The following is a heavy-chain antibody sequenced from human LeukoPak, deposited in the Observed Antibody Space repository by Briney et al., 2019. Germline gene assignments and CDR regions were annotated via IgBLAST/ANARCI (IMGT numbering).Heavy chain of an antibody. V-gene: IGHV1-18*01. Sequence: GASVKVSCKASGYTFTSYGTSCVRQAPGQGLEWMGWISAYNGNTNYAQKLQGRVTMTTDTSTSPAHMELRSLRSDDTAVYYCARDLDYGDSTSYYYGMDVWGQGTTVTVSS. D-gene: IGHD4-17*01. CDR3: ARDLDYGDSTSYYYGMDV. CDR2: ISAYNGNT. J-gene: IGHJ6*02. CDR1: GYTFTSYG.